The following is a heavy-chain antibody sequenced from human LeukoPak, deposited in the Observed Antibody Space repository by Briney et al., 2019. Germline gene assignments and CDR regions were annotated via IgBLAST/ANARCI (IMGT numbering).Heavy chain of an antibody. CDR2: ISYDGSNK. Sequence: GGSLRLSCAASGFTFSSYAMHWVRQAPGKGLEWVAVISYDGSNKYYADSVKGRFTISRDNSKNTLYLQMNSLRAEDTAVYYCARSRSIRLSFDYWGQGTLVTVSS. D-gene: IGHD5-12*01. V-gene: IGHV3-30*04. CDR1: GFTFSSYA. J-gene: IGHJ4*02. CDR3: ARSRSIRLSFDY.